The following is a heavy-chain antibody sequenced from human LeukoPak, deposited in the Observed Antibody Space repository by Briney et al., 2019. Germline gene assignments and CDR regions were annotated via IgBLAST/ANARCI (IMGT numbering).Heavy chain of an antibody. Sequence: GESLKISCKGSGYSFTSYWIGWVRQMPGKGLEWMGIIYPGDSDTRYSPSFQGQVTISADKSISTAYLQWSSLKASDTAMYYCARLSKDPPLNYYYYYGMDVWGQGTTVTVSS. CDR2: IYPGDSDT. CDR3: ARLSKDPPLNYYYYYGMDV. V-gene: IGHV5-51*01. CDR1: GYSFTSYW. J-gene: IGHJ6*02.